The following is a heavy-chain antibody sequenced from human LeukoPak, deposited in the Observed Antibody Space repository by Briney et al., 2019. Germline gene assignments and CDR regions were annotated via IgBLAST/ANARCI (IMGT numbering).Heavy chain of an antibody. Sequence: SQTLSLTCTVSGGSISSGSYYWSWIRQPAGKGLEWIGRIYTSGSTNYNPSLKSRVTISVDTSKNQFSLKLSSVTAADTAVYYCAREGIAAEDDAFDIWGQGTMVTVSS. CDR2: IYTSGST. CDR1: GGSISSGSYY. V-gene: IGHV4-61*02. D-gene: IGHD6-13*01. J-gene: IGHJ3*02. CDR3: AREGIAAEDDAFDI.